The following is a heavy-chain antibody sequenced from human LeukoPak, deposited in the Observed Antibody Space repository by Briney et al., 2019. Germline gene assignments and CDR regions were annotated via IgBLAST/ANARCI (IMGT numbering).Heavy chain of an antibody. D-gene: IGHD4-17*01. Sequence: GGSLRLSCAASGFTFSSYAMSWGRQAPGKGLEWVSAISGSGGSTYYADSVKGRFTISRDNSKNTLYLQMNSLRAEDTAVYYCAKGLSHYGDYLAFDYWGQGTLVTVSS. CDR2: ISGSGGST. CDR3: AKGLSHYGDYLAFDY. V-gene: IGHV3-23*01. J-gene: IGHJ4*02. CDR1: GFTFSSYA.